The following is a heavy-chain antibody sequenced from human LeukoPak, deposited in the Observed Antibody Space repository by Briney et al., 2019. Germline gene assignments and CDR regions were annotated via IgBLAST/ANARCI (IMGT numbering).Heavy chain of an antibody. D-gene: IGHD6-6*01. CDR1: GGSFSGYY. CDR3: PRAVLGSIAARPSFDY. CDR2: INHSGST. V-gene: IGHV4-34*01. J-gene: IGHJ4*02. Sequence: SETLSLTCAVYGGSFSGYYWSWIRQPPGKGLEWIGEINHSGSTNYNPSLKSRVTISVDTSKNQFSLKLSSVTAADTAVYYCPRAVLGSIAARPSFDYWGQGTLVTVSS.